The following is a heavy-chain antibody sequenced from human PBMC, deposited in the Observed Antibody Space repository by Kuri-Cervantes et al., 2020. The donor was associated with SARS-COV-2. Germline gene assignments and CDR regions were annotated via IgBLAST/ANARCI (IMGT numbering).Heavy chain of an antibody. V-gene: IGHV4-4*07. J-gene: IGHJ4*02. CDR2: MYSSGST. CDR1: GVSISSDY. Sequence: SETLSLTCTVSGVSISSDYWSWIRQPAGKGLEWIGRMYSSGSTNYNPSLKSRVTISVDTSKNQFSLKLSSVTAADTAVYYCARHNYDFWSGPADYWGQGTRVTVSS. CDR3: ARHNYDFWSGPADY. D-gene: IGHD3-3*01.